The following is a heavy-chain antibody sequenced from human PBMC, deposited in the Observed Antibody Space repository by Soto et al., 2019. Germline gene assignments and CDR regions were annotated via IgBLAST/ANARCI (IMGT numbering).Heavy chain of an antibody. D-gene: IGHD3-16*01. J-gene: IGHJ4*02. CDR1: GFTVSTTY. Sequence: GGSLRLSCAASGFTVSTTYMHWVRQAPGKGLEWVSLIYSGGSTNYADSVKGRFSISRDTSKNTLHLQMNSLRAEDTAVYYCARDIGLLGTFDYWGQGTLVTVAS. V-gene: IGHV3-66*01. CDR2: IYSGGST. CDR3: ARDIGLLGTFDY.